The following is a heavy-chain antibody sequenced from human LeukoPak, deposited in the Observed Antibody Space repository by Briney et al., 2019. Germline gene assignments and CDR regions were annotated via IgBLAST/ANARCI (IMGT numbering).Heavy chain of an antibody. Sequence: PSETLSLTCTVSGGSISGSHWSWIRQPPGKGLEWIAYMYNSGSTNYNPPLKSRVTISIYTSKNQFSLKLSSVTAADTAVYYCAGGDTICGVVMPGGNAFDIWGQGTMVTVSS. CDR3: AGGDTICGVVMPGGNAFDI. J-gene: IGHJ3*02. V-gene: IGHV4-4*08. CDR1: GGSISGSH. D-gene: IGHD3-3*01. CDR2: MYNSGST.